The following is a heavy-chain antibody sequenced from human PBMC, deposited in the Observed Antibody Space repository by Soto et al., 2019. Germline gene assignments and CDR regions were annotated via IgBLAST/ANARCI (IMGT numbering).Heavy chain of an antibody. Sequence: PSETLSLTCAVSGYSISSGYYWGWIRQSPGKGLEWIGSIYHSGSTYYNPSLKSRVIISVDTSKNQFSLKLSSVTAADTAVYYCARLAPIAAADGMDVWGQGITVTVSS. CDR1: GYSISSGYY. CDR3: ARLAPIAAADGMDV. D-gene: IGHD6-13*01. J-gene: IGHJ6*02. CDR2: IYHSGST. V-gene: IGHV4-38-2*01.